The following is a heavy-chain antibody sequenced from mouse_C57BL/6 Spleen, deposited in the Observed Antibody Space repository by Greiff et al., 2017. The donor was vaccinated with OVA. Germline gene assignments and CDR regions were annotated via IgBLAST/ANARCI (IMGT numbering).Heavy chain of an antibody. J-gene: IGHJ1*03. D-gene: IGHD2-4*01. CDR1: GFSLTSYG. CDR2: ISSGGST. Sequence: VQLQESGPGLVQPSQSLSLTCTASGFSLTSYGVHWVRQSPGKGLEWLGVISSGGSTDYYAAFITRLSTSKENTKSQVFFQRNSLQADDAAVYYCATNYDYDGYFDVWGTGTTVTVSS. V-gene: IGHV2-2*01. CDR3: ATNYDYDGYFDV.